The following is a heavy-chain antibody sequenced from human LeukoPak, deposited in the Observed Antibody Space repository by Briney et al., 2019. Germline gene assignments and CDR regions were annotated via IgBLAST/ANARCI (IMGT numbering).Heavy chain of an antibody. D-gene: IGHD6-19*01. CDR2: IYYSGST. V-gene: IGHV4-59*01. CDR1: GGSISSYY. J-gene: IGHJ5*02. Sequence: SETLSLTCTVSGGSISSYYWSWIRQPPGKGLEWIGYIYYSGSTNYNPSLKSRVTISVDTSKNQSSLKLSSVTAADTAVYYCARDKVAVAGTGWFDPWGQGTLVTVSS. CDR3: ARDKVAVAGTGWFDP.